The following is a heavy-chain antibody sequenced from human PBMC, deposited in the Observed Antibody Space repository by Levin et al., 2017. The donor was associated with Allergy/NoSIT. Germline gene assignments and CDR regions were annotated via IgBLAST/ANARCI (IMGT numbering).Heavy chain of an antibody. Sequence: GASVKVSCKASGYTFANYGISWVRQAPGQGLEWMGWINLNNGNTEYTQNFQGRVTMTTDTSTTTAYMELRSLRSDDTAVYYCAGARFGELVFDYYYYGMDVWGLGTTVTVSS. J-gene: IGHJ6*02. D-gene: IGHD3-10*02. CDR2: INLNNGNT. CDR1: GYTFANYG. V-gene: IGHV1-18*01. CDR3: AGARFGELVFDYYYYGMDV.